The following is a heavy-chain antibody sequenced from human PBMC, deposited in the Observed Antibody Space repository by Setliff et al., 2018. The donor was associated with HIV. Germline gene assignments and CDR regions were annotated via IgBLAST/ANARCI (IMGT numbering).Heavy chain of an antibody. J-gene: IGHJ6*03. V-gene: IGHV4-59*13. CDR3: ARDRVHNPSYNFWSGPTNYYYYMDV. CDR2: IYFSGST. D-gene: IGHD3-3*01. Sequence: SETLSLTCTVSGVSISDYYWSWIRQPPGKGLEWVGYIYFSGSTNYNPSLKSRAXMSLDTSKSQFSLKLSSVTAADTAVYYCARDRVHNPSYNFWSGPTNYYYYMDVWGKGTTVTVSS. CDR1: GVSISDYY.